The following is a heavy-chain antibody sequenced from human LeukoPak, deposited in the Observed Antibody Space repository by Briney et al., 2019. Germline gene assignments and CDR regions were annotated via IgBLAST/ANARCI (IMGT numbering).Heavy chain of an antibody. V-gene: IGHV4-4*02. CDR1: GGSITNTNY. J-gene: IGHJ4*02. CDR2: VNLQGST. Sequence: SETLSLTCGVSGGSITNTNYWTWVRQPPGKGLEWIGEVNLQGSTNYNPSLMGRVAISVDTSENHISLQLTSVTAADTAVYYCARVVGPYRPLDYSGQGTLVTVSS. CDR3: ARVVGPYRPLDY.